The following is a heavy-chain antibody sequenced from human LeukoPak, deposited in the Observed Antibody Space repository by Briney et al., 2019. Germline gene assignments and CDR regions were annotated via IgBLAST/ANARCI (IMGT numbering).Heavy chain of an antibody. Sequence: SETLSLTCTVSGGSISSYYWSWIRQPPGKGLEWIGYTYYSGSTNYNPSLKSRVTISVDTSKNQFSLKLSSVTAADTAVYYCARHNGWGYYYGSGTKASGWFDPWGQGTLVTVSS. D-gene: IGHD3-10*01. J-gene: IGHJ5*02. CDR1: GGSISSYY. CDR2: TYYSGST. V-gene: IGHV4-59*01. CDR3: ARHNGWGYYYGSGTKASGWFDP.